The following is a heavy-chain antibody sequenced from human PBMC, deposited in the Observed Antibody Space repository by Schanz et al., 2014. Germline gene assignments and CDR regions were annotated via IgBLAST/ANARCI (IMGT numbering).Heavy chain of an antibody. CDR3: AKGMRYCSGGACYDYYYYGLDV. Sequence: DVQLLESGGGLVQPGGSLRLSCAASGFTFNSYAMTWVRQAPGKGLEWVSSISHSGGRKYYADSVKGRFTISRDTSENSQYLQMNSLSADDTAVFYCAKGMRYCSGGACYDYYYYGLDVWGQGTTVTVSS. J-gene: IGHJ6*02. CDR1: GFTFNSYA. D-gene: IGHD2-15*01. CDR2: ISHSGGRK. V-gene: IGHV3-23*01.